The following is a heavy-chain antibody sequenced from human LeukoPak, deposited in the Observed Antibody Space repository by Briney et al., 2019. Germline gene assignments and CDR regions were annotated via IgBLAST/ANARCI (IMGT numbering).Heavy chain of an antibody. CDR3: ATDVRGLVPYYFDF. Sequence: SETLSLTCAVSGGSISSYYWNWIRQPPGKGLEWIGYIYYSGSTNYNPSLKSRVTISIDTSKNQLSLQLTSVTAADTAVYYCATDVRGLVPYYFDFWGQGTLVTVSP. CDR1: GGSISSYY. CDR2: IYYSGST. J-gene: IGHJ4*02. D-gene: IGHD3-10*02. V-gene: IGHV4-59*01.